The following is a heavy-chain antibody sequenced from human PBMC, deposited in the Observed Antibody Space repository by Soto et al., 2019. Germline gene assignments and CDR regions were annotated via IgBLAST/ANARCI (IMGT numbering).Heavy chain of an antibody. CDR2: IYSGGST. D-gene: IGHD1-26*01. CDR1: GFTVSSNY. CDR3: GTPSPSGRYSAFDY. J-gene: IGHJ4*02. V-gene: IGHV3-53*01. Sequence: PGGSLRLSCAASGFTVSSNYMSWVRQAPGKGLEWVSVIYSGGSTYYADSVKGRFTISRDNYKNTLYLQMHSLRAEDTAVYYCGTPSPSGRYSAFDYWGKRTRVTVPS.